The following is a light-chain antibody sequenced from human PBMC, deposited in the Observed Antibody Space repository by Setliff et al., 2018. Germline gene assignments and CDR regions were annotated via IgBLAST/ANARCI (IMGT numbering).Light chain of an antibody. V-gene: IGLV2-11*01. CDR2: DAS. CDR3: CSYAGSYPWV. Sequence: QSALTQPPSASGSPGQSVTISCTGTSSDVGGYNYVSWYQQHPGKAPKLMIYDASKRPSGVPDRFSGSKSGNTASLTISGLQAEDEADYYCCSYAGSYPWVFGGGTKVTVL. J-gene: IGLJ2*01. CDR1: SSDVGGYNY.